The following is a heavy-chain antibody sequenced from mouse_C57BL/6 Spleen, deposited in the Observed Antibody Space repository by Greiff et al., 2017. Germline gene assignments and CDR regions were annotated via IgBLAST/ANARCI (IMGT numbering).Heavy chain of an antibody. CDR3: ARRVDDYDGAMDY. CDR1: GYTFTSYD. CDR2: IYPRDGST. D-gene: IGHD2-4*01. J-gene: IGHJ4*01. Sequence: QVQLQQSGPELVKPGASVKLSCKASGYTFTSYDINWVKQRPGQGLEWIGWIYPRDGSTKYNEKFKGNATLTVDTSSSTAYMELHSLTSEDSAVYFCARRVDDYDGAMDYWGQGTSVTVSS. V-gene: IGHV1-85*01.